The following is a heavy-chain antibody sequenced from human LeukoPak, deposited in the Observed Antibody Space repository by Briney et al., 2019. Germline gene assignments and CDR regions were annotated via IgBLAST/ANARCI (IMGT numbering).Heavy chain of an antibody. Sequence: PGGSLRLSCAASGFIFSSYAMSWVRQAPGKGLEWVSAISGSGGSTYYADSVKGRFTISRDNSNNTLYLQMNSLRAEDTAVYYCARDQEGFDYWGQGTLVTVSS. CDR1: GFIFSSYA. V-gene: IGHV3-23*01. J-gene: IGHJ4*02. CDR3: ARDQEGFDY. CDR2: ISGSGGST.